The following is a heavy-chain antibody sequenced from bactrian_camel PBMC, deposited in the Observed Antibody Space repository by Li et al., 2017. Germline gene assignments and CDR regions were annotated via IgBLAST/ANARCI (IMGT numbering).Heavy chain of an antibody. Sequence: VQLVESGGGLVQPGGSLRLSCSASGFTFSTYAMSWVRQAPGKGLEWVSLITSSGGTPLYAESTKGRFIGSRDNAKNALYLRLNSLKTEDTAMYYCAAVVRDGYCDLRAHAYGYWGQGTQVTVS. CDR3: AAVVRDGYCDLRAHAYGY. D-gene: IGHD1*01. CDR2: ITSSGGTP. V-gene: IGHV3S31*01. CDR1: GFTFSTYA. J-gene: IGHJ4*01.